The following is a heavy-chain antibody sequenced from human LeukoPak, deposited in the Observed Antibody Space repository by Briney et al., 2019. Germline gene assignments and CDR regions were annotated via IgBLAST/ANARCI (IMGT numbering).Heavy chain of an antibody. CDR1: GGSISSYY. CDR2: IYYSGST. J-gene: IGHJ6*02. Sequence: SETLSLTCTVSGGSISSYYWSWIRQPPGKGLEWIGYIYYSGSTNYNPSLKSRVTISVDTSKNQFSLKLSSVTAADTAVYYCARVLDYDFWSGKYYYGMDVWGQGTTVTVSS. D-gene: IGHD3-3*01. CDR3: ARVLDYDFWSGKYYYGMDV. V-gene: IGHV4-59*01.